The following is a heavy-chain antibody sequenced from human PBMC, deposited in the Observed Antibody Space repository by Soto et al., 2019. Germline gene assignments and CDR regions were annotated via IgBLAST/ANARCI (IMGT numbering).Heavy chain of an antibody. D-gene: IGHD1-1*01. CDR3: ARKGTWNSFDY. CDR2: IYGSGGST. V-gene: IGHV3-23*01. J-gene: IGHJ4*02. CDR1: GFNFSSYA. Sequence: EVQLLESGGGLVQPGGSLRLSCTASGFNFSSYAMRWARQAPGKGPEWVAGIYGSGGSTYYADSVKGRFTISRDNSKNTLDLQMNSLRAEDTAVYYCARKGTWNSFDYWGQGTLVTVSS.